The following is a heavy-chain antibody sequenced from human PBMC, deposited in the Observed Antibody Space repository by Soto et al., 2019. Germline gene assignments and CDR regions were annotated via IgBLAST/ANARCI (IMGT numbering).Heavy chain of an antibody. CDR3: ARYTWIQLYDAFDI. D-gene: IGHD5-18*01. CDR2: IIPIFGTA. J-gene: IGHJ3*02. Sequence: ASVKVSCKASGGTFSSYAISWVRQAPGQGLEWMGGIIPIFGTANYAQKFQGRVTITADESTSTAYMELSSLRSEDTAVYYCARYTWIQLYDAFDIWGQGTMVTVSS. CDR1: GGTFSSYA. V-gene: IGHV1-69*13.